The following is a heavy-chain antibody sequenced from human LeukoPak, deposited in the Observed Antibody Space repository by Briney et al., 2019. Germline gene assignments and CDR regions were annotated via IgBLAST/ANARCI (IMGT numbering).Heavy chain of an antibody. CDR1: GGSISSSSYY. V-gene: IGHV4-39*01. Sequence: PSETLSLTCTVSGGSISSSSYYWGWIRQPPGKGLEWIGSIYYSGSTYYNPSLKSRVTISVDTSKNQFSLKLSSVTAADTAVYYCARHSSSWYESHFDYWGQGTLVTVSS. D-gene: IGHD6-13*01. CDR2: IYYSGST. J-gene: IGHJ4*02. CDR3: ARHSSSWYESHFDY.